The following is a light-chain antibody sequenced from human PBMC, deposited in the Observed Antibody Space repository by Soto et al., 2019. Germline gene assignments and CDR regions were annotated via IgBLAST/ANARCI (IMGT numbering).Light chain of an antibody. V-gene: IGKV3-15*01. J-gene: IGKJ1*01. CDR2: GAS. CDR3: QQYNDWRT. CDR1: QSVGSN. Sequence: ERVMTQSPATLSVSPGERATLSCRASQSVGSNLAWYQQKPGQAPRLLIFGASSRATGVPARFSGSGSETEFTLTISSLQSEDFAVYYCQQYNDWRTFGQGTKVDIK.